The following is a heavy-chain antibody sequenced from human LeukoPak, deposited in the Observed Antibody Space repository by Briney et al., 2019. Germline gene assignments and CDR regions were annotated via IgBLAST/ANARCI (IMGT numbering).Heavy chain of an antibody. CDR3: ARETSGSYSVPDAFDI. V-gene: IGHV4-39*07. CDR2: IYYSGST. CDR1: GGSISSSSYY. J-gene: IGHJ3*02. Sequence: SETLSLTCTVSGGSISSSSYYWGWIRQPPGKGLEWIGSIYYSGSTYYNPSLKSRVTISVDTSKNQFSLKLSSVTAADTAVYYCARETSGSYSVPDAFDIWGQGTMVTVSS. D-gene: IGHD1-26*01.